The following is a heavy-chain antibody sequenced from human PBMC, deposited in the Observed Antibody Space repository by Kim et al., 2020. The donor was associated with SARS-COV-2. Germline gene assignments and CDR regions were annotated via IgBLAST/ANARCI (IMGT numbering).Heavy chain of an antibody. CDR3: ARDRGYDSSGIDY. J-gene: IGHJ4*02. Sequence: YNPSLKSRVTISVDTSKNQFSLKLSSVTAADTAVYYCARDRGYDSSGIDYWGQGTLVTVSS. V-gene: IGHV4-31*02. D-gene: IGHD3-22*01.